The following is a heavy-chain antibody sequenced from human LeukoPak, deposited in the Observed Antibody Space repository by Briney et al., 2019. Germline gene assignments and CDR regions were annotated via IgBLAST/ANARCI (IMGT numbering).Heavy chain of an antibody. CDR1: GLTFSSYA. V-gene: IGHV3-30*04. CDR3: ARDGTYYDFWSGYYFHYYYYMDV. J-gene: IGHJ6*03. CDR2: ISYDGSNK. D-gene: IGHD3-3*01. Sequence: GGSLRLSCAASGLTFSSYAMHWVRQAPGKGLEWVAVISYDGSNKYYADSVKGRFTISRDNSKNTLYLQMNSLRAEDTAVYYCARDGTYYDFWSGYYFHYYYYMDVWGKGTTVTISS.